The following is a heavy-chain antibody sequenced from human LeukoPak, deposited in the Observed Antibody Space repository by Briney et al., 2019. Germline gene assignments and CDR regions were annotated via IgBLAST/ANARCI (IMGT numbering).Heavy chain of an antibody. CDR3: AREEDYYDSSGHYAD. Sequence: SETLSLTCTVSGYSISSGYYWGWIRQPPGKGLEWIGSIYHSGSTYYNPSLKSRVTISVDTSKNQFSLKLSSVTAADTAVYYCAREEDYYDSSGHYADWGQGTLVIVSS. CDR1: GYSISSGYY. J-gene: IGHJ4*02. V-gene: IGHV4-38-2*02. D-gene: IGHD3-22*01. CDR2: IYHSGST.